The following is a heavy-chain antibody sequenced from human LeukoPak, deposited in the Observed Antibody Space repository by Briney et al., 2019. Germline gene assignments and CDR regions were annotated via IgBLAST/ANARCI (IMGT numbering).Heavy chain of an antibody. D-gene: IGHD1-1*01. Sequence: GGSLRLSCAASGFTFDDYGMSWVRQAPGKGLEWVSGINWNDGSTGYADSVKGRFTISRDNAKNSLYLQMNSLRAEDTALYYCARRGELYYYYMDVWGKGTTVTVSS. CDR2: INWNDGST. J-gene: IGHJ6*03. CDR1: GFTFDDYG. CDR3: ARRGELYYYYMDV. V-gene: IGHV3-20*04.